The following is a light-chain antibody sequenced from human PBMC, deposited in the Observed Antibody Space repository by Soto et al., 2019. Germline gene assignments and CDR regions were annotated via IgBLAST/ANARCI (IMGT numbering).Light chain of an antibody. J-gene: IGLJ3*02. Sequence: QSVLTQPPSVSAAPGQRVTISCSGSNSNIGNNYVSWYQQLPGKAPNLLIYDNNKRPSGIPHRFSGSKSDTSATLAITGLQTGDEDDYYSGAGDDSLRAVLFGGGTKLTVL. CDR2: DNN. V-gene: IGLV1-51*01. CDR1: NSNIGNNY. CDR3: GAGDDSLRAVL.